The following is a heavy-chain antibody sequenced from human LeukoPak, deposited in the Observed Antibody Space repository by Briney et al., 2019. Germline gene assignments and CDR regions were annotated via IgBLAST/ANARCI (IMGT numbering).Heavy chain of an antibody. CDR2: INPSGGST. CDR3: AGAYGDYSYAFDP. D-gene: IGHD4-17*01. V-gene: IGHV1-46*01. CDR1: GYTFTSYY. J-gene: IGHJ5*02. Sequence: ASVKVSCKASGYTFTSYYMHWVRQAPGQGLEWMGIINPSGGSTSYAQKFQGRVTMTRDMSTSTVYMELSSLRSEDTAVYYCAGAYGDYSYAFDPWGQGTLVTVSS.